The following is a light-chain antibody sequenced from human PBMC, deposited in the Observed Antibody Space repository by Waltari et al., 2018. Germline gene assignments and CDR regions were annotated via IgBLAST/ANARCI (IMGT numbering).Light chain of an antibody. V-gene: IGKV4-1*01. CDR2: WAS. CDR3: QQYYSIPYT. Sequence: DIVMTQSPDSLAVSLGERATINCKSSQSILYSSNSKNYLAWYQHKPGQPPKLLNYWASPGESGVPDRFSGSGSGTDFTLTISSLQAEDVAIYYCQQYYSIPYTFGQGTKLEIK. J-gene: IGKJ2*01. CDR1: QSILYSSNSKNY.